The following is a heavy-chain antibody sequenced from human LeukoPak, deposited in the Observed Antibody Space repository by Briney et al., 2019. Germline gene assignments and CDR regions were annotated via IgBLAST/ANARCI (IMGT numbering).Heavy chain of an antibody. V-gene: IGHV4-34*01. CDR1: GGSFSGYY. Sequence: PSETLSLTCAVYGGSFSGYYWKWLRQPPGKGLEWIGEINHSGSTNYIPSLKSRVTISVDTSKNQFSLKLSSVTAADTAVYYCARGSKMLGYNWFDPWGQGTLVTVSS. D-gene: IGHD1-26*01. CDR3: ARGSKMLGYNWFDP. J-gene: IGHJ5*02. CDR2: INHSGST.